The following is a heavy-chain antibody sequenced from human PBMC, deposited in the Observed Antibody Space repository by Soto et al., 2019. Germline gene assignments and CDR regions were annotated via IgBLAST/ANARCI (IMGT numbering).Heavy chain of an antibody. CDR2: IYYSGST. V-gene: IGHV4-59*08. D-gene: IGHD2-15*01. CDR1: GGSISSYY. Sequence: PSETLSLTCTVSGGSISSYYWSCIRQPPGKGLEWIGYIYYSGSTNYNPSLKSRVTISVDTSKNQFSLKLSSVTAADTAVYYCARLAPGCSGGSCYSVGPRNHDYYYYMDVWGKGTTVTVSS. CDR3: ARLAPGCSGGSCYSVGPRNHDYYYYMDV. J-gene: IGHJ6*03.